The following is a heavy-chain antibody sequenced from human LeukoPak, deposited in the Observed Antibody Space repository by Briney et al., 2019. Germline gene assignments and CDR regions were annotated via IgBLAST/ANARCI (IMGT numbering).Heavy chain of an antibody. V-gene: IGHV3-21*01. CDR1: GFTFSSYS. J-gene: IGHJ5*02. CDR3: ARDTLRGVPNWFDP. CDR2: ISSSSSYI. D-gene: IGHD3-10*01. Sequence: GGSLRLSCAASGFTFSSYSMNWVRQAPGKGLEWVSSISSSSSYIYYADSVKGRFTISRDSAKNSLYLQMNSLRAEDTAVYYCARDTLRGVPNWFDPWGQGTLVTVSS.